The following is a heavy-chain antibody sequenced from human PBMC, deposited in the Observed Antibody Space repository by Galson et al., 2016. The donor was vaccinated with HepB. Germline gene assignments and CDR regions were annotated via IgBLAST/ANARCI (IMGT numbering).Heavy chain of an antibody. Sequence: SLRLSCAVSGITFPSFAMSWVRQAPGKGLEWISGISGNGEITNYDDSVKCRITISRDDSKNTAYLQMNSLKTEDTAVYFRARQMGNRLDFYYYSGMDVWGQGTTVTVSS. CDR2: ISGNGEIT. CDR1: GITFPSFA. D-gene: IGHD3-16*02. J-gene: IGHJ6*02. CDR3: ARQMGNRLDFYYYSGMDV. V-gene: IGHV3-23*01.